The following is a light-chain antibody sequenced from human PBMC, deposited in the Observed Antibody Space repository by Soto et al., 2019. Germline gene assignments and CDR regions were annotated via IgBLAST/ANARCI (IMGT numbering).Light chain of an antibody. Sequence: DIQMTQSPSTLSASVGDRVTITCRASQSISSWLAWYQQKPGKAPKLLIYDAPSLESGVPSRFSGSGSGTEFTLTISSLQPDDFATYYCQQYNSYSRDTFGQGTKLEIK. J-gene: IGKJ2*01. CDR3: QQYNSYSRDT. V-gene: IGKV1-5*01. CDR2: DAP. CDR1: QSISSW.